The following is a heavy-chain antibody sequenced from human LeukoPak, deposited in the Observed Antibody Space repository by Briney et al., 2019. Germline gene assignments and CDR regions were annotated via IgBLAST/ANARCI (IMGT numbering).Heavy chain of an antibody. CDR1: GFTFTICA. J-gene: IGHJ4*02. CDR3: AKAEGSYKTLIDY. V-gene: IGHV3-23*01. D-gene: IGHD3-10*01. CDR2: ISGSGSST. Sequence: GGSLRLSCAASGFTFTICAMNWVRQAPGKGLEWVSGISGSGSSTYYADSVKGRFTISGDSSKNTVYLQMSSLRAEDTAVYYCAKAEGSYKTLIDYWGQGTLVTVSS.